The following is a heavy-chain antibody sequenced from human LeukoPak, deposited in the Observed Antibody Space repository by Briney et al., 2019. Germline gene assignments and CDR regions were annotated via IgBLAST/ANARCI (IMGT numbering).Heavy chain of an antibody. J-gene: IGHJ4*02. D-gene: IGHD3-10*01. CDR1: GFTFSDYW. V-gene: IGHV3-74*01. CDR2: INTDGSIT. Sequence: WGSLRLSCAASGFTFSDYWIRWVRQAPGKGLVWVSRINTDGSITNYADSVKGRFSISRDNAKNTLYLQMSSLRAEDTAVYYCARDRGPRTGFMVREAYDYWGQGTLVTVSS. CDR3: ARDRGPRTGFMVREAYDY.